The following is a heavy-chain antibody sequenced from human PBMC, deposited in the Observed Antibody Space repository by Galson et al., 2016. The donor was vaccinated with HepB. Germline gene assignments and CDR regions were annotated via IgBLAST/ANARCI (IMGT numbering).Heavy chain of an antibody. D-gene: IGHD1-26*01. Sequence: SLRLSCAASGFIFRNYWMTWVRQAPGKGLEWVANINRDGSEKYYMHSVRGRFTISRDSAKNLVFLQMSSLRAEDTAVYHCARAMSGSDDFWGQGILVTVSS. CDR3: ARAMSGSDDF. J-gene: IGHJ4*02. CDR1: GFIFRNYW. CDR2: INRDGSEK. V-gene: IGHV3-7*01.